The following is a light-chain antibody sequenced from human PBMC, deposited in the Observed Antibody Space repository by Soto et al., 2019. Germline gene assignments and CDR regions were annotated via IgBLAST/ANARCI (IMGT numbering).Light chain of an antibody. J-gene: IGKJ4*01. Sequence: EIVLTQSPATLSLSPGNRATLSCRASQSVSGYLSWYQQQPGQAPRLLIYDASNRATGIPARFSGSGSGTDFTLTITSLEPEDFAVYYCQQRSNSPSTFGGGTKVEI. CDR2: DAS. V-gene: IGKV3-11*01. CDR3: QQRSNSPST. CDR1: QSVSGY.